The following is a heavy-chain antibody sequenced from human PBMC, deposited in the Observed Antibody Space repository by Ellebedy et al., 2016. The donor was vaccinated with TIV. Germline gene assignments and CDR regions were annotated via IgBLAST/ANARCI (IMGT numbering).Heavy chain of an antibody. CDR2: ISNSGSTI. Sequence: GGSLRLSCAASGFTFSDYYMIWIRQAPGKGLEWVSYISNSGSTIYYADSVKCRFIISRDNAKNSLSLLMNSLRAEDTAVYYCARDARFNDQKHNWFDPWGQGTLVTVSS. D-gene: IGHD1-1*01. CDR1: GFTFSDYY. J-gene: IGHJ5*02. V-gene: IGHV3-11*01. CDR3: ARDARFNDQKHNWFDP.